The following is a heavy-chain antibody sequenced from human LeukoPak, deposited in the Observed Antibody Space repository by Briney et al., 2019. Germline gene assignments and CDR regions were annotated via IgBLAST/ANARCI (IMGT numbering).Heavy chain of an antibody. CDR1: GFTFSTYD. V-gene: IGHV3-13*01. D-gene: IGHD7-27*01. CDR3: IRIRTGEHQYGMDV. Sequence: GGSLRLSCAASGFTFSTYDMHWVRQATGKGLEWVSAIDTVGDTYYAGSVKGRFTISRENAWNSLYLQMDSLRDGDTAVYYCIRIRTGEHQYGMDVWGQGTTVTVSS. J-gene: IGHJ6*02. CDR2: IDTVGDT.